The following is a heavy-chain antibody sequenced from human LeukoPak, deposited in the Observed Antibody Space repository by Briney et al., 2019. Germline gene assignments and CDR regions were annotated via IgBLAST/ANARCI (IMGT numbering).Heavy chain of an antibody. V-gene: IGHV3-21*01. CDR3: ARGSMRYFDY. CDR1: GFTFSNYS. Sequence: KPGGSLRLSCAASGFTFSNYSMNWVRQAPGKGLEWVSSISSSSSYIYYADSVKGRFTISRDNAKNSLYLQMNSLRAEDTAVYYCARGSMRYFDYWGQGTLVTVSS. J-gene: IGHJ4*02. CDR2: ISSSSSYI.